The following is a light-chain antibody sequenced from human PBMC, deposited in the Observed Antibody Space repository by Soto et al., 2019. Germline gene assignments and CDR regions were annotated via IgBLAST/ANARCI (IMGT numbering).Light chain of an antibody. CDR2: AAS. J-gene: IGKJ4*01. CDR3: QQLYSYPLT. CDR1: QGITSY. V-gene: IGKV1-9*01. Sequence: IQVTQSPSSLSASVGDRVTITCRASQGITSYLAWYQQKPGKAPKLLIYAASALQTGVSSRFSGSGYGTDFALNISNLQPEDCATYFWQQLYSYPLTFGGGTTVEF.